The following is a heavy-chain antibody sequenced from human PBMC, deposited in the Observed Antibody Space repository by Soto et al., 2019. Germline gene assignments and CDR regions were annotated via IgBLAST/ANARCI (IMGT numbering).Heavy chain of an antibody. Sequence: TLSLTCAVSGGSFSGFYWTWIRQPPGEGLEWIGEINHSGTTNFNPSLRSRLTISLDSSKKHFSLKLTSMTAADAAVYYCARADRTLVTSYGLDVWGQGTTVTVSS. J-gene: IGHJ6*02. CDR2: INHSGTT. CDR3: ARADRTLVTSYGLDV. D-gene: IGHD2-21*02. V-gene: IGHV4-34*01. CDR1: GGSFSGFY.